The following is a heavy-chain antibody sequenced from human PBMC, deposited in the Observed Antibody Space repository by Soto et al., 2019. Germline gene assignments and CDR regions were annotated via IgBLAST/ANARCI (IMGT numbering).Heavy chain of an antibody. Sequence: LRLSCAASGFTFSNYAMSWVRQPPGKGLEWVSSTSSDGETSYHADSVRGRFSISRDNSKNTLYLQMNNLRADDTAMYYCATRTTVTGRPFDYWGLGALVTVSS. CDR1: GFTFSNYA. V-gene: IGHV3-23*01. J-gene: IGHJ4*02. CDR3: ATRTTVTGRPFDY. D-gene: IGHD6-19*01. CDR2: TSSDGETS.